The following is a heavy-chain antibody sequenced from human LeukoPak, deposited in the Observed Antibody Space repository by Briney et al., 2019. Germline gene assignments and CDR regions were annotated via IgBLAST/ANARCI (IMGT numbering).Heavy chain of an antibody. V-gene: IGHV3-7*01. D-gene: IGHD3-9*01. Sequence: PGGSLRLXCAASGFTFSSYWMSWVRQAPGKGLEWVANIKQDGSEKYHVDSVKGRFTISRDNAKNSLYLQMNSLRAEDTAVYYCASRSPEPDTLTGYSFFDYWGQGTLVTVSS. CDR2: IKQDGSEK. J-gene: IGHJ4*02. CDR3: ASRSPEPDTLTGYSFFDY. CDR1: GFTFSSYW.